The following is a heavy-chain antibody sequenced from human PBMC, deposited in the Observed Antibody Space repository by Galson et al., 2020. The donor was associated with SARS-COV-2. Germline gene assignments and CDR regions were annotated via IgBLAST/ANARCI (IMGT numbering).Heavy chain of an antibody. CDR2: LSPNGGTS. CDR1: GFIFSEYA. J-gene: IGHJ5*02. CDR3: LSYSSTRQNH. Sequence: GESLKISCSASGFIFSEYAMHWVRQAPGKGLEYVSALSPNGGTSFYADSVNGRFTMSRDNSKNMFYLQMTALRLEDTALYYCLSYSSTRQNHWGQGTRVTVSS. V-gene: IGHV3-64D*06. D-gene: IGHD2-2*01.